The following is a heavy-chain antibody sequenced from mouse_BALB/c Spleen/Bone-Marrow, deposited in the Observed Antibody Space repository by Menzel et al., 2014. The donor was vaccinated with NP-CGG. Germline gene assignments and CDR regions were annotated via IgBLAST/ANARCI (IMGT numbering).Heavy chain of an antibody. CDR3: ARGNYVDY. Sequence: EVQLQQSGPGLVKPSQSLSLTCSVTGYSITSGYYWNWIRQFPGNKLEWMGYISYDGSNNYNPSLKNRISITRDTSKNKFFLKLNSVTTEDTATYYCARGNYVDYWGQGTTLTVSS. J-gene: IGHJ2*01. V-gene: IGHV3-6*02. CDR2: ISYDGSN. CDR1: GYSITSGYY.